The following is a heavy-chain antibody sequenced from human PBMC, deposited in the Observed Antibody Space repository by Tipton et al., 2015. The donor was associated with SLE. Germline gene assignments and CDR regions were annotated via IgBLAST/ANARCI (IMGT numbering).Heavy chain of an antibody. CDR1: GFTFDDYA. J-gene: IGHJ6*02. V-gene: IGHV3-43D*03. D-gene: IGHD3-10*01. CDR3: AKDGTMVRGLIIGPDYYNCGMDV. Sequence: SLRLSCAASGFTFDDYAMHWVRQAPGKGLEWVSVISWDGGTTYYADSVKGRFTISRDNSKNFLYLQMNSLRAEDTALYYCAKDGTMVRGLIIGPDYYNCGMDVWGRGPTVTVSS. CDR2: ISWDGGTT.